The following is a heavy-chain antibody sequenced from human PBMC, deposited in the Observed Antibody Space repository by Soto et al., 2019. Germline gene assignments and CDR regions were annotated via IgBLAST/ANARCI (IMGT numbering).Heavy chain of an antibody. V-gene: IGHV1-69*05. D-gene: IGHD3-22*01. CDR3: ARGGTFAYDTSGYSVY. J-gene: IGHJ4*02. CDR2: IIPIFGTA. Sequence: ASVKVSCKASGGTFSSYAISWVRQAPGQGLEWMGGIIPIFGTANYAQKFQGRVTMTRDTSISTAYMELSRLRSDDTAVYYCARGGTFAYDTSGYSVYWGQGTLVTVSS. CDR1: GGTFSSYA.